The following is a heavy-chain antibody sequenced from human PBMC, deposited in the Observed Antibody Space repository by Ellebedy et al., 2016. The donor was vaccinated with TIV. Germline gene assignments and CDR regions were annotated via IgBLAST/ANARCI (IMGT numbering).Heavy chain of an antibody. J-gene: IGHJ4*02. CDR2: INPNSGGT. D-gene: IGHD3-22*01. CDR3: ARVGYDSSGYYIGDY. CDR1: GYTFTGYY. V-gene: IGHV1-2*02. Sequence: ASVKVSXXASGYTFTGYYMHWVRQAPGQGLEWMGWINPNSGGTNYAQKFQGRVTMTRDTSISTAYMELSRLRSDDTAVYYCARVGYDSSGYYIGDYWGQGTLVTVSS.